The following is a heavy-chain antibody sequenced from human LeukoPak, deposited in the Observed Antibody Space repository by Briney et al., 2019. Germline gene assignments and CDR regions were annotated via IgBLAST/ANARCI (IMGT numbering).Heavy chain of an antibody. CDR1: GGSISSYY. CDR3: ARDVVVVVAATWWFDP. V-gene: IGHV4-38-2*02. CDR2: IYHSGST. J-gene: IGHJ5*02. D-gene: IGHD2-15*01. Sequence: SETLSLTCTVSGGSISSYYWSWIRQPPGKGLEWIGSIYHSGSTYYNPSLKSRVTISVDTSKNQFSLKLSSVTAADTAVYYCARDVVVVVAATWWFDPWGQGTLVTVSS.